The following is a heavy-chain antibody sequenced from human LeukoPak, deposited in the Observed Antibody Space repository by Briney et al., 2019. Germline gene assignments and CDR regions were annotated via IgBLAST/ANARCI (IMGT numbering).Heavy chain of an antibody. CDR1: GASISSYH. CDR2: IYYSGST. V-gene: IGHV4-59*01. CDR3: ARDGQHLAGASWNSFDY. Sequence: SETLSLTCTVSGASISSYHWSWIWQTPGKGLEWIGCIYYSGSTNYNPSLKSRVTISIDTSNNQFSLELNSVSAADTAVYYCARDGQHLAGASWNSFDYWGQGTLVAVSS. J-gene: IGHJ4*02. D-gene: IGHD6-13*01.